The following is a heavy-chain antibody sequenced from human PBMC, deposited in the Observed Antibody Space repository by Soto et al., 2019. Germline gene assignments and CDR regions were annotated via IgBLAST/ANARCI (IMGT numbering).Heavy chain of an antibody. J-gene: IGHJ5*02. CDR3: ARHYSSGSRNWFDP. D-gene: IGHD6-19*01. Sequence: SETLSLTCSVSGGSINSSSYFWGWVRQPPGKGLEWIGSIYYSGSTYYNPSLRSRVTISVDTSKNQFSLKLSSVTAADTAVFYCARHYSSGSRNWFDPWGQGTLVTSPQ. CDR2: IYYSGST. V-gene: IGHV4-39*01. CDR1: GGSINSSSYF.